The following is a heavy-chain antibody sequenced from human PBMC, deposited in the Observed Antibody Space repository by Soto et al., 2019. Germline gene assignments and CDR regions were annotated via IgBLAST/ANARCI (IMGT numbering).Heavy chain of an antibody. CDR2: INPNSGGT. CDR3: ARGFLVSYSHGYHLSY. Sequence: AAVKPCCKASGYTFTGYYMHWVRQAPGQGLEWMGWINPNSGGTNYAQKFQGRVTMTRDTSISTAYMELSRLRSDDTAVYYCARGFLVSYSHGYHLSYCGQRTLVIVSS. D-gene: IGHD5-18*01. V-gene: IGHV1-2*02. J-gene: IGHJ1*01. CDR1: GYTFTGYY.